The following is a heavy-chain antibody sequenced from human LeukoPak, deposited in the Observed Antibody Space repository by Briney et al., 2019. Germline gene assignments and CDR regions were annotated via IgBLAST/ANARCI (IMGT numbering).Heavy chain of an antibody. CDR3: ARERSNKLLWFGELGF. CDR1: GFTFSSYA. Sequence: GGSLRLSCAASGFTFSSYAMHWVRQAPGKGLEWVSSINSRGGGTGSAGTVKGWFAISRDNYKNTLFLQIDSLTVEDTARYYCARERSNKLLWFGELGFWGQGTVVTVSS. V-gene: IGHV3-23*01. J-gene: IGHJ4*02. CDR2: INSRGGGT. D-gene: IGHD3-10*01.